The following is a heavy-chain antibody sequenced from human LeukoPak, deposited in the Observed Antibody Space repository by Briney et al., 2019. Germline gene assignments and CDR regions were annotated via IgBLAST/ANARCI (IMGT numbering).Heavy chain of an antibody. CDR1: GGSISSGDYY. V-gene: IGHV4-30-4*01. CDR2: MYYSGST. CDR3: ARPYYYDSRIDP. Sequence: PSQTLSLTCTVSGGSISSGDYYWSWIRQPPGKGLEWIAYMYYSGSTYYNPSLKSRVTMSADTSKDQLSLKLSSVTAADTAVYYCARPYYYDSRIDPWGQGILVTVSS. J-gene: IGHJ5*02. D-gene: IGHD3-22*01.